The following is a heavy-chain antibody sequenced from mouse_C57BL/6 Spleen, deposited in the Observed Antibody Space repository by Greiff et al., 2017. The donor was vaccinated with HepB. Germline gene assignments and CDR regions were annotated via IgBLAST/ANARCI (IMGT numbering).Heavy chain of an antibody. CDR1: GFTFSSYA. CDR2: ISDGGSYT. J-gene: IGHJ2*01. Sequence: EVKVEESGGGLVKPGGSLKLSCAASGFTFSSYAMSWVRQTPEKRLEWVATISDGGSYTYYPDNVKGRFTISRDNAKNNLYLQMSHLKSEDTAMYYCARGGPTGTDYWGQGTTLTVSS. D-gene: IGHD4-1*02. CDR3: ARGGPTGTDY. V-gene: IGHV5-4*03.